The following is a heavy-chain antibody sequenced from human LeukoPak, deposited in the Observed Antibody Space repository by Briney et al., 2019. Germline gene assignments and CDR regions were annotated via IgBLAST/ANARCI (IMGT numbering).Heavy chain of an antibody. V-gene: IGHV1-69*13. CDR3: ASRIGDPDAFDI. Sequence: SVKVSCKASGGTFSSYAISWARQAPGQGLEWMGGIIPIFGTANYAQKFQGRVTITADESTSTAYMELSSLKSEDTAVYYCASRIGDPDAFDIWGQGTMVTVSS. D-gene: IGHD2/OR15-2a*01. J-gene: IGHJ3*02. CDR2: IIPIFGTA. CDR1: GGTFSSYA.